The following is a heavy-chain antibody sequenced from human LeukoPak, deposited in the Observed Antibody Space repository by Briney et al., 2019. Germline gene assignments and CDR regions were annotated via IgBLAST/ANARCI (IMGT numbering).Heavy chain of an antibody. J-gene: IGHJ6*03. CDR1: GYTFTSYA. CDR3: VRDRLRGYYYYMDV. CDR2: INAGNGNT. D-gene: IGHD3-10*01. V-gene: IGHV1-3*03. Sequence: ASVKVSCKASGYTFTSYAMHWVRQAPGQRLEWMGWINAGNGNTKYSQEFQGRVTITRDTSASTAYMELSSLRSEDMAVYYCVRDRLRGYYYYMDVWGKGTTVTVSS.